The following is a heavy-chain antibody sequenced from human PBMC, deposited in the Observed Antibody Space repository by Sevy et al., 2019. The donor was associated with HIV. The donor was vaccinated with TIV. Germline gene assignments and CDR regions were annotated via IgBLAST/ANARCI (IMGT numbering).Heavy chain of an antibody. J-gene: IGHJ4*02. CDR2: ISYDGNYK. CDR3: AGVAFEYCTNDCYHRFDH. CDR1: GFTFPIYS. Sequence: GGSLRLSCVASGFTFPIYSVLWVRQAPGKGLEWLTLISYDGNYKYYADSVKGRFTISRDNSNNILYLQMSSLRVKDTALYFGAGVAFEYCTNDCYHRFDHWGLGTLVTVSS. D-gene: IGHD2-8*01. V-gene: IGHV3-30*04.